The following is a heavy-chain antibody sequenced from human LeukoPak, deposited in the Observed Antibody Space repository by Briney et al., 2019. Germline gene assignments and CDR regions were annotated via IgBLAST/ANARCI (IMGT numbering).Heavy chain of an antibody. D-gene: IGHD4-17*01. J-gene: IGHJ4*02. CDR2: IIPILGIA. Sequence: GASVKVSCKASGGTFSSYAISWVRQAPGQGLEWMGRIIPILGIANYAQKFQGRVTITADKSTSTAYMELSSLRSEDTAVYYCARKSITVTTGPSFDYWGQGTLVTVSS. CDR3: ARKSITVTTGPSFDY. CDR1: GGTFSSYA. V-gene: IGHV1-69*04.